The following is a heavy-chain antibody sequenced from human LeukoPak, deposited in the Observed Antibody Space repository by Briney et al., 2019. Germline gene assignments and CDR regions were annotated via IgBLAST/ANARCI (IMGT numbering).Heavy chain of an antibody. Sequence: GGSLRLSCGASGFSFSSHWMSWVRQAPGKGLEWVSAISGSGGSTYYADSVKGRFTISRDNSKNTLYLQMNSLRAEDTAVYYCAKERSPPDYWGQGTLVTVSS. V-gene: IGHV3-23*01. CDR3: AKERSPPDY. CDR1: GFSFSSHW. J-gene: IGHJ4*02. CDR2: ISGSGGST.